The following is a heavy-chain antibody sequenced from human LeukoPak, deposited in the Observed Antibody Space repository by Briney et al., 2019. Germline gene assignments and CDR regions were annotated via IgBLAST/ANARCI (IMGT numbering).Heavy chain of an antibody. CDR3: ASGATEYYDILTGYSFYYY. V-gene: IGHV1-2*02. D-gene: IGHD3-9*01. CDR2: INPNSGGT. CDR1: GYTFTGYY. J-gene: IGHJ4*02. Sequence: ASVKVSCKASGYTFTGYYMHWVRQAPGQGLEWMGWINPNSGGTNSAHKFQGRVTMTRDTSISTAYMELSRLRSDDTAVYYCASGATEYYDILTGYSFYYYWGQGSLVSVCS.